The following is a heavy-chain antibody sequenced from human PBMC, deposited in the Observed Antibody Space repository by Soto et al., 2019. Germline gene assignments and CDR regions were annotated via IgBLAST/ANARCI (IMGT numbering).Heavy chain of an antibody. J-gene: IGHJ4*02. V-gene: IGHV3-23*01. Sequence: PGGSLRLSCAASGFTFSSYTINWVRQAPGKGLEWVSTFVGSTGSTFYADSVKGRFTISRDDSKNTLYLQMNSLRAEDTAVYYCAKRHTTVATPANYFDYWGQGTLVTVS. CDR1: GFTFSSYT. D-gene: IGHD1-1*01. CDR2: FVGSTGST. CDR3: AKRHTTVATPANYFDY.